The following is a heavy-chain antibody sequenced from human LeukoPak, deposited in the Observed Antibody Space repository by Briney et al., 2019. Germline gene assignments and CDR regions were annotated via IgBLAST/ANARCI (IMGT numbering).Heavy chain of an antibody. CDR3: ARESFWSGFQEYGMDV. CDR2: ISSSSSTI. J-gene: IGHJ6*02. D-gene: IGHD3-3*01. Sequence: GGSLRLSCAASGFTFSSYSMNWVRQAPGKGLEWVSYISSSSSTIYYADSVKGRFTISRDNAKNSLYLQMNSLRDEDTAVYYCARESFWSGFQEYGMDVWGQGTTVTVSS. V-gene: IGHV3-48*02. CDR1: GFTFSSYS.